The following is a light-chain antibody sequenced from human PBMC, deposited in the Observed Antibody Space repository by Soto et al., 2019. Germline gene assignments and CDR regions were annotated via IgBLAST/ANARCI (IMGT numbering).Light chain of an antibody. CDR1: QSVSRN. CDR3: QQYNNWPLLT. CDR2: GAS. V-gene: IGKV3D-15*01. J-gene: IGKJ4*01. Sequence: EIEMTQFPATLSVSPGERATLSCRASQSVSRNLAWYQQKPGQAPRLLIYGASTRATGIPARFSGSGSGTEFTLTISSLQSEDFAVYYCQQYNNWPLLTFGGGTKVDIK.